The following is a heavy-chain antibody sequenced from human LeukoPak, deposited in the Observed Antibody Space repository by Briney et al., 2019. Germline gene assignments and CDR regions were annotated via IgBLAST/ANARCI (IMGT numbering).Heavy chain of an antibody. J-gene: IGHJ4*02. CDR1: GFTFSSYW. CDR3: ARDSSSWSN. D-gene: IGHD6-13*01. CDR2: ISSSSSYI. V-gene: IGHV3-21*01. Sequence: GGSLRLPCAASGFTFSSYWMSWVCQAPGKGLEWVSSISSSSSYIYYADSVKGRFTTSRDNAKNSLYLQMNSLRAEDTAVYYCARDSSSWSNWGQGTLVTVSS.